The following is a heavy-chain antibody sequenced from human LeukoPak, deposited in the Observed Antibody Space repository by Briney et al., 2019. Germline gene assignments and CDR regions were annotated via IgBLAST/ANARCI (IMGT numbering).Heavy chain of an antibody. V-gene: IGHV3-66*04. J-gene: IGHJ4*02. D-gene: IGHD3-22*01. CDR3: ARRSYDSSGYPGRRLEY. Sequence: GGSLRLSCAASGFTFSSYSMNWVRQAPGKGLEWVSVIYSGGSTYYADSVKGRFTISRDNSKNTLYLQMNSLRAEDTAVYYCARRSYDSSGYPGRRLEYWGQGTLVTVSS. CDR1: GFTFSSYS. CDR2: IYSGGST.